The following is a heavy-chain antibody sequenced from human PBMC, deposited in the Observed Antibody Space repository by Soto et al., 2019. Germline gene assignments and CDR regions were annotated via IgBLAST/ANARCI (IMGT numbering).Heavy chain of an antibody. V-gene: IGHV1-69*13. CDR2: IIPIFGTA. J-gene: IGHJ4*02. D-gene: IGHD2-15*01. CDR3: ARDHLPPVVVVAATPSLDY. Sequence: SVKVSCKASGGTFSSYAISWVRQAPGQGLEWMGGIIPIFGTANYAQKFQGRVTITADESTSTAYMELSSLRSEDTAVYYCARDHLPPVVVVAATPSLDYWGQGTLVTVSS. CDR1: GGTFSSYA.